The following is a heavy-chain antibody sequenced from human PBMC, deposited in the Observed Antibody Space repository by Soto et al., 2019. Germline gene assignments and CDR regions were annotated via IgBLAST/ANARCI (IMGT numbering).Heavy chain of an antibody. D-gene: IGHD6-19*01. CDR1: GYTFTSYG. CDR2: ISAYNGNT. Sequence: QVQLVQSGAEVKKPGASVKVSCKASGYTFTSYGISWVRQAPGQGLEWMGWISAYNGNTNYAQKLQGRVTMTTDTSXXTAYMELRSLRSDDTAVYYCASSPTVAGTDDAFDIWGQGTMVTVSS. CDR3: ASSPTVAGTDDAFDI. V-gene: IGHV1-18*01. J-gene: IGHJ3*02.